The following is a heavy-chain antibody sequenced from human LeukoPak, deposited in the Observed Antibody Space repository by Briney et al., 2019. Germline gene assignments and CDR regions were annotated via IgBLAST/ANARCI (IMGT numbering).Heavy chain of an antibody. Sequence: PSETLSLTCTVSGGSISSSSYYWGWIRQPPGKGLEWIGSIYYSGSTYYNPSLKSRVTISVDTSKNQFSLKLSSVTAADTAVYYCARSPYDYVWGSYRLYYFDYWGQGTLVTVSS. J-gene: IGHJ4*02. CDR3: ARSPYDYVWGSYRLYYFDY. CDR2: IYYSGST. D-gene: IGHD3-16*02. CDR1: GGSISSSSYY. V-gene: IGHV4-39*07.